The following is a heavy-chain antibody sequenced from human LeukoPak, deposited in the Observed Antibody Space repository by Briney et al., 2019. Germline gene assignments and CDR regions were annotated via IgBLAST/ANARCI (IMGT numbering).Heavy chain of an antibody. CDR1: GDFSDYNY. CDR3: ALSPNQYFLDY. D-gene: IGHD2/OR15-2a*01. CDR2: IHYSGNTNY. V-gene: IGHV4-59*01. Sequence: SETLSLTCSVSGDFSDYNYWSWIRQPPGKGLEWIGYIHYSGNTNYNYNPSLKSRVTISVDTSKNQFSLRVTSVTAADAAVYFCALSPNQYFLDYWGQGTLVTVSS. J-gene: IGHJ4*02.